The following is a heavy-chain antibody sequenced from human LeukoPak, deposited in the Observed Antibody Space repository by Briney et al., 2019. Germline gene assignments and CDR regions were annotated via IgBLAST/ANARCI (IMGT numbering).Heavy chain of an antibody. Sequence: SETLSLTCTVSGGSISSYYWSWIRQPPGKGLEWVGYIYYSGSTNYNPSLKSRVAISVDTSKNQFSLKLSSVTAADTAVYYCAKGAAAGTRVRAFDIWGQGTMVTVSS. V-gene: IGHV4-59*01. D-gene: IGHD6-13*01. CDR3: AKGAAAGTRVRAFDI. CDR1: GGSISSYY. CDR2: IYYSGST. J-gene: IGHJ3*02.